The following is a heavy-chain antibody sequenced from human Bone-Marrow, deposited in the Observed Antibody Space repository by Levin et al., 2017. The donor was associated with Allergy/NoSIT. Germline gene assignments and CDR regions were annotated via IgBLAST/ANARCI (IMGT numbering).Heavy chain of an antibody. CDR2: IKEDGSEK. Sequence: ETLSLTCEASGFTFSQYWMSWVRRAPGKWLEWVANIKEDGSEKYYVDSVKGRFTISRDNAKNSVYLQMNSLRAEDTAVYYCVRRVEHPPNWFDPWGQGTLVTVSS. CDR1: GFTFSQYW. J-gene: IGHJ5*02. CDR3: VRRVEHPPNWFDP. D-gene: IGHD2-8*01. V-gene: IGHV3-7*01.